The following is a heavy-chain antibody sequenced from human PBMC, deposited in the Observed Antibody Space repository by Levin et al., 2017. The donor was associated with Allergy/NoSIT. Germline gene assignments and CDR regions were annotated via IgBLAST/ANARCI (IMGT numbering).Heavy chain of an antibody. Sequence: PSETLSLTCAASGFTFDDYGMSWVRQAPGKGLEWVSGINWNGGSTGYADSVKGRFTISRDNAKNSLYLQMNSLRAEDTALYYCARERGVDTAMVGDAFDSWGQGTMVTVSS. J-gene: IGHJ3*02. D-gene: IGHD5-18*01. V-gene: IGHV3-20*04. CDR1: GFTFDDYG. CDR3: ARERGVDTAMVGDAFDS. CDR2: INWNGGST.